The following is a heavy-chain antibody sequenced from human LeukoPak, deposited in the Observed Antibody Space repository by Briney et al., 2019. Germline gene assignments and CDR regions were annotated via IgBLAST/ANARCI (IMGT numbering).Heavy chain of an antibody. CDR1: GFTFSSYA. CDR3: ARGTSSGWSYFDY. D-gene: IGHD6-19*01. CDR2: ISGSGGST. Sequence: GGSLRLSCAASGFTFSSYAMSWVRQAPGKGLEWVSAISGSGGSTYYADSVKGRFTISRDNAKNSLYLQMNSLRAEDMAVYYCARGTSSGWSYFDYWGQGALVTVSS. V-gene: IGHV3-23*01. J-gene: IGHJ4*02.